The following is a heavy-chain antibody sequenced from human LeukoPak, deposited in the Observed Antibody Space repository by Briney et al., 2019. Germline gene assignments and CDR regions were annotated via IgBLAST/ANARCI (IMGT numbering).Heavy chain of an antibody. CDR1: GGSISSYY. CDR2: IYYSGST. CDR3: ARDGGCSSTSCYSHNWFDP. Sequence: SETLSLTCTVSGGSISSYYWSWIRQPPGKGLEWIGYIYYSGSTNYNPSLKSRVTISVDTSKNQFSLKLSSVTAADTAVYYCARDGGCSSTSCYSHNWFDPWGQGTLVTVSS. D-gene: IGHD2-2*01. J-gene: IGHJ5*02. V-gene: IGHV4-59*01.